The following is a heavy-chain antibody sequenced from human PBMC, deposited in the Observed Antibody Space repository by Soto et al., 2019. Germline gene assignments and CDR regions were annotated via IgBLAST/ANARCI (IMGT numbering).Heavy chain of an antibody. J-gene: IGHJ4*02. Sequence: SETLSLTCTVSGGSISSGGYYWSWIRQHPGKGLEWIGYIYYSGSTYYNPSLKSRVTISVDTSKNQFSLKLSSVTAADTAVYYCASLSKAIFGVVISYWGQGTLVTVSS. CDR3: ASLSKAIFGVVISY. CDR2: IYYSGST. CDR1: GGSISSGGYY. V-gene: IGHV4-31*03. D-gene: IGHD3-3*01.